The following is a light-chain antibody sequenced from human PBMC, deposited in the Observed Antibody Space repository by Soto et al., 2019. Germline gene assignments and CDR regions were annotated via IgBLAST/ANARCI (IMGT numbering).Light chain of an antibody. V-gene: IGKV1-5*03. CDR1: QSISGW. CDR2: EAS. Sequence: DIQMTQSPSTLSASVGDRVILTCRASQSISGWLAWYQQKSGEAPNLLIDEASSLQSGVPSRFSGSGSGTEFCLNISSLQPDDFATYYCQQYLTYPLTFGGGTKVEIK. CDR3: QQYLTYPLT. J-gene: IGKJ4*01.